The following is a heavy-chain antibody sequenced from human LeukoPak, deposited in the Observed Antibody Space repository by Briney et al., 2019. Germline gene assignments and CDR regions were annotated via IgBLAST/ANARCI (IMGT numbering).Heavy chain of an antibody. CDR3: AKEASSSGWYGGGYYYYYYMDV. D-gene: IGHD6-19*01. CDR1: GFTFSSYG. Sequence: PGGSLRLSCAASGFTFSSYGMSWVRHAPGQGLEWVSAISGSGGSTYYAESVKGRFTISRDNSKNTLYLQMNSLRAEDTAVYYCAKEASSSGWYGGGYYYYYYMDVWGKGTTVTISS. CDR2: ISGSGGST. J-gene: IGHJ6*03. V-gene: IGHV3-23*01.